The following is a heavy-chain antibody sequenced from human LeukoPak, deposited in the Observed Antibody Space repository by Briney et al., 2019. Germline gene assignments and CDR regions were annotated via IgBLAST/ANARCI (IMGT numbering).Heavy chain of an antibody. CDR1: GFTFSSYG. J-gene: IGHJ4*02. D-gene: IGHD3-10*01. CDR2: ISYDGSNK. V-gene: IGHV3-30*18. CDR3: GKVIHESGSYFHRPSFDY. Sequence: GGSLRLSCAASGFTFSSYGMHCVRQAPGKGLEWVAVISYDGSNKYYADSVKGRFTVSRDNSENTLYLQMNSLRAEDTAVYYCGKVIHESGSYFHRPSFDYWGQGTLVTVSS.